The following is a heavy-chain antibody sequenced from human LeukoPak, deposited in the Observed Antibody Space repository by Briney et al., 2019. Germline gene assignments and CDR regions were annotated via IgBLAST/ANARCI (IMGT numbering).Heavy chain of an antibody. D-gene: IGHD3-3*01. CDR3: ARDPKSGYHDY. CDR1: GYTFTSYG. Sequence: GASVKVSCKASGYTFTSYGISWVRQAPGQGLEWMGWISAYNGNTNYAQKPQGRVTMTTDTSASTAYMELSSLRSEDTAVYYCARDPKSGYHDYWGQGTLVTVSS. J-gene: IGHJ4*02. CDR2: ISAYNGNT. V-gene: IGHV1-18*01.